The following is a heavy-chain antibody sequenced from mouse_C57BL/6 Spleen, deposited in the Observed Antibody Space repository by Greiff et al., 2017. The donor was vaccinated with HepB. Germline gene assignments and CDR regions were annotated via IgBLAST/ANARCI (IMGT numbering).Heavy chain of an antibody. D-gene: IGHD1-1*01. CDR2: ISSGSSTI. CDR1: GFTFSDYG. J-gene: IGHJ2*01. CDR3: ARHYYGSSSYFDY. V-gene: IGHV5-17*01. Sequence: EVKLQESGGGLVKPGGSLKLSCAASGFTFSDYGMHWVRQAPEKGLEWVAYISSGSSTINYADTVKGRFTISRDNAKNTLFLQMTSLRSEDTAMYYCARHYYGSSSYFDYWGQGTTLTVSS.